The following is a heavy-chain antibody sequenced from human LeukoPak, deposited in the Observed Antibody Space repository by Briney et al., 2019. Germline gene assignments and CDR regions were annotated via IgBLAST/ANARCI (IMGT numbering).Heavy chain of an antibody. CDR2: ISAYNGNT. Sequence: ASVKVSCKASGYTFTSYGIIWVRQAPGQGLEWMGWISAYNGNTNYAQKLQGRVTMTTDTSTSTAYMELRSLRSDDTAVYYCARYDSSGYYFLHWGQGTLVTVSS. CDR1: GYTFTSYG. D-gene: IGHD3-22*01. J-gene: IGHJ4*02. CDR3: ARYDSSGYYFLH. V-gene: IGHV1-18*01.